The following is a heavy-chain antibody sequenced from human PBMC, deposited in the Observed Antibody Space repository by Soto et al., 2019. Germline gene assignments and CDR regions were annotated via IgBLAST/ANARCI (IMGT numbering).Heavy chain of an antibody. V-gene: IGHV5-51*01. CDR1: GYSFTNYW. J-gene: IGHJ6*02. D-gene: IGHD3-10*01. CDR2: ISPGDSET. CDR3: ARAMVRGVRHQYYYLGMDV. Sequence: PGESLKISCKGSGYSFTNYWIGWVRQMPGKGLEWMGIISPGDSETRYSPSFQGQVTISADKSISTAYLQWNSLKASDTAMYYCARAMVRGVRHQYYYLGMDVWGQGTTVTVSS.